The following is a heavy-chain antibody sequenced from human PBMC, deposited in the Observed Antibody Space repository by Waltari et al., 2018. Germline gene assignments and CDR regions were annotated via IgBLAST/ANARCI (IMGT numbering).Heavy chain of an antibody. CDR3: ARGNSIAAAPLNWFDP. CDR2: INHSGST. J-gene: IGHJ5*02. CDR1: GGSFSGYY. V-gene: IGHV4-34*01. Sequence: QVQLQQWGAGLLKPSETLSLTCAVYGGSFSGYYWSWIRQPPGKGLEWIGEINHSGSTNYNPALKSRVTISVDTSKNQFSLKLSSVTAADTAVYYCARGNSIAAAPLNWFDPWGQGTLVTVSS. D-gene: IGHD6-13*01.